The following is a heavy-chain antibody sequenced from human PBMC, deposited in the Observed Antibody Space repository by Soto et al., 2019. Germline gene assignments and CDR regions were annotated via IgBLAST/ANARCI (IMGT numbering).Heavy chain of an antibody. J-gene: IGHJ4*02. CDR1: GFTFSSYW. CDR3: ASWNGRDY. D-gene: IGHD1-1*01. CDR2: IKQDGSEK. V-gene: IGHV3-7*01. Sequence: EVQLVESGGTLVQPGGSLRLSCVASGFTFSSYWMSWVRQAPGKGLEWVANIKQDGSEKYYVDSVKGRFTISRDNAKNSLYLQMNSLRAEDTAVYYCASWNGRDYWGQGTLVTVSS.